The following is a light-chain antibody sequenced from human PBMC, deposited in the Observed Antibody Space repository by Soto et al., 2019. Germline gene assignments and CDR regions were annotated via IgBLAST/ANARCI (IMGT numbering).Light chain of an antibody. CDR2: DAS. CDR1: QSISSW. V-gene: IGKV1-5*01. CDR3: QKYNSYLWT. J-gene: IGKJ1*01. Sequence: DIQMTQSPTTLSASVGDRITITCRASQSISSWLAWYQQKPGKAPKLLIYDASSLESGVPSRFSGSGSGTEFTLTISSLQPDDFATYYCQKYNSYLWTFGQGTQVEIK.